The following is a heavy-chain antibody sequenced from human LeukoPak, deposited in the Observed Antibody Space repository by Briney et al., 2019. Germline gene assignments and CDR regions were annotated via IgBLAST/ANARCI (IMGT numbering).Heavy chain of an antibody. CDR1: GYTFTGYY. D-gene: IGHD3-16*02. J-gene: IGHJ4*02. CDR3: ARDRSFGGVIVYFDY. V-gene: IGHV1-2*06. Sequence: ASAKVPCKASGYTFTGYYMHWVRQAPGQGLEWMGRINPNSGGTNYAQKFQGRVTMTRDTSISTAYMELSRLRSDDTAVYYCARDRSFGGVIVYFDYWGQGTLVTVSS. CDR2: INPNSGGT.